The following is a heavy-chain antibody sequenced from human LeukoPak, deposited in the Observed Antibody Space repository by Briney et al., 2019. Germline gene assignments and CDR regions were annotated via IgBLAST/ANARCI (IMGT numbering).Heavy chain of an antibody. V-gene: IGHV3-33*01. D-gene: IGHD5-12*01. CDR3: ARSGSTDYYYYYMDV. CDR2: IWYDGSNK. J-gene: IGHJ6*03. CDR1: GFTFSSYG. Sequence: GGSLRLSCAASGFTFSSYGMHWVRQAPGKGLEWVAVIWYDGSNKYYAESVKGRFTISRDNSKNTLYLQMNSLRAEDTAVYYCARSGSTDYYYYYMDVWGKGTTVTVSS.